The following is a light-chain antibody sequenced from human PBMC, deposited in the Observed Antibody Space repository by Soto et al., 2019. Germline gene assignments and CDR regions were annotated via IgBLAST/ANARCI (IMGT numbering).Light chain of an antibody. J-gene: IGLJ2*01. CDR1: KLGDKY. V-gene: IGLV3-1*01. CDR3: QAWESTTAGGV. Sequence: SYDLTQPPSVSVSPGQTASISCSGDKLGDKYVCWYQQKPGQSPLLVIYQDDKRPSGIPERFSGSTSGDTATLTVTGTQTMDEADYYCQAWESTTAGGVFGGGTKLTVL. CDR2: QDD.